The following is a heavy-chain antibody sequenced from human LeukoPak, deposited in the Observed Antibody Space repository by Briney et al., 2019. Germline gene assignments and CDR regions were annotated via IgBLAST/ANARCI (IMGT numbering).Heavy chain of an antibody. J-gene: IGHJ6*04. CDR2: ISSSGSTI. D-gene: IGHD3-10*02. Sequence: GGSLRLSCAASGFTFSSYAMNWVRQAPGKGVEWVSYISSSGSTIYYADSVKGRFTISRDNAKNSLYLQMNSLRAEDTAVYYCAELGITMIGGVWGKGTTVTISS. CDR3: AELGITMIGGV. CDR1: GFTFSSYA. V-gene: IGHV3-48*03.